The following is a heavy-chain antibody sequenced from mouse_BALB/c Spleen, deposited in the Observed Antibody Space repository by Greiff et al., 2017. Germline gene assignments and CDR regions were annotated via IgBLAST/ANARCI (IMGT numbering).Heavy chain of an antibody. Sequence: VQLQQSAAELARPGASVTMSCKASGYTFTSYTMHWVKQRPGQGLEWIGYINPSSGYTEYNQKFKDKTTLTADKSSSTAYMQLSSLTSEDSAVYYCARLDGYYGGYYAMDYWGQGTSVTVSS. V-gene: IGHV1-4*02. J-gene: IGHJ4*01. CDR1: GYTFTSYT. CDR2: INPSSGYT. D-gene: IGHD2-3*01. CDR3: ARLDGYYGGYYAMDY.